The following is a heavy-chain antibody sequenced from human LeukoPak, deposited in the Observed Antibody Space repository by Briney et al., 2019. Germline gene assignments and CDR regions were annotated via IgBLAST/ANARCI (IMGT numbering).Heavy chain of an antibody. Sequence: GGSLRLSCAASGFTFSSYGMHWVRQAPGKGLEWVAVISYDGSNKYYADSVKGRFTISRDNSKNTLYLQMNSLRAEDTAVYYCARPLDYGDYLNAFDIWGQGTMVTVSS. V-gene: IGHV3-30*03. CDR2: ISYDGSNK. CDR3: ARPLDYGDYLNAFDI. D-gene: IGHD4-17*01. J-gene: IGHJ3*02. CDR1: GFTFSSYG.